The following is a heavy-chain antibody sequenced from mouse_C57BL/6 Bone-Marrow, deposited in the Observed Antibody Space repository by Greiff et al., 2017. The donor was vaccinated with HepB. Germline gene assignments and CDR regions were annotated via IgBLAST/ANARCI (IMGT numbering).Heavy chain of an antibody. Sequence: EVMLVESGGDLVKPGGSLKLSCAASGFTFSSYGMSWVRQTPDKRLEWVATISSGGSYTYYPDSVKGRFTISRDKAKNTLYLQMSSLKSEDTAMCYCARRGLGYFDYWGQGTTLTVSS. CDR1: GFTFSSYG. V-gene: IGHV5-6*02. J-gene: IGHJ2*01. CDR2: ISSGGSYT. CDR3: ARRGLGYFDY. D-gene: IGHD3-3*01.